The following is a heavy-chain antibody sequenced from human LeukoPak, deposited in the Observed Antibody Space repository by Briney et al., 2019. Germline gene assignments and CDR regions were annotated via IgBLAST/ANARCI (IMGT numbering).Heavy chain of an antibody. J-gene: IGHJ4*02. CDR1: GGSPIVYY. Sequence: SETLSLTCAVYGGSPIVYYWCWIRHPPGEGLEWSGAINHSGSTTYNPCLKCRVDISVETSKPQASRKLCSVNASTTAVFYYWGGHPYYDFWGQGTLVTVSS. V-gene: IGHV4-34*01. CDR2: INHSGST. D-gene: IGHD3-3*01. CDR3: WGGHPYYDF.